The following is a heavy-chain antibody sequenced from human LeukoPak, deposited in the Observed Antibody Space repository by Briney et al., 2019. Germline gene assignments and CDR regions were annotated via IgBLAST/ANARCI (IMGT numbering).Heavy chain of an antibody. V-gene: IGHV4-34*01. D-gene: IGHD3-10*01. CDR1: GGSFSGYY. CDR2: INHSGST. J-gene: IGHJ4*02. Sequence: SETLSLTCAVYGGSFSGYYWSWIRQPPGKGLEWIGEINHSGSTNYNPSLKSRVTISVDTSKNQFSLKLSSVTAADTAVYYCARGLYYYGSGSYYLDYWGQGTQVTVSS. CDR3: ARGLYYYGSGSYYLDY.